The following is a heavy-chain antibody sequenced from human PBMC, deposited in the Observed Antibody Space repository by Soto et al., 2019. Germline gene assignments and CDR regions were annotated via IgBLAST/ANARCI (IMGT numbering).Heavy chain of an antibody. Sequence: QVQLVESGGGVVQPGTSLRLSCVGSGFTFRSFVIHWVRQAPGKGLEWVALTSYDGSNTYYGDSVKGRFTISRDNSKNTVDLQMDSVRVEDTALYYCARWGTTGGLDFWGQGTLVSVSS. CDR3: ARWGTTGGLDF. CDR2: TSYDGSNT. V-gene: IGHV3-30*03. J-gene: IGHJ4*02. D-gene: IGHD3-16*01. CDR1: GFTFRSFV.